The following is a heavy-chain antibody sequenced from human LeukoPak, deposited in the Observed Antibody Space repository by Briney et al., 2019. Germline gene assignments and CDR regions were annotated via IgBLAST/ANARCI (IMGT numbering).Heavy chain of an antibody. V-gene: IGHV3-53*01. CDR1: GFTVSSNY. Sequence: PGGSLRLSCAASGFTVSSNYMSWVRQAPGKGLEWDSVIYSGGSTYYADSVKGRFTISRDNSKNTLYLQMNSLRAEDTAVYYCARDPHSTYYGMDVWGQGTTVTVSS. D-gene: IGHD1-26*01. CDR3: ARDPHSTYYGMDV. CDR2: IYSGGST. J-gene: IGHJ6*02.